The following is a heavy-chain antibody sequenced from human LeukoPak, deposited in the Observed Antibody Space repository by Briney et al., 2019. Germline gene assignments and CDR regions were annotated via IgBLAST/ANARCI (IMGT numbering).Heavy chain of an antibody. V-gene: IGHV3-23*01. D-gene: IGHD1-26*01. CDR3: AKDRDWEPLSGSFDY. Sequence: PGGSLRLSCAASGFTFSSYAMSWVRQAPGKGLEWVSAISGSGGSTYYADSVKGRFTISRDNSKNTLYLQMNSLRAEDTAVYYCAKDRDWEPLSGSFDYWGQGTLVTVSS. J-gene: IGHJ4*02. CDR2: ISGSGGST. CDR1: GFTFSSYA.